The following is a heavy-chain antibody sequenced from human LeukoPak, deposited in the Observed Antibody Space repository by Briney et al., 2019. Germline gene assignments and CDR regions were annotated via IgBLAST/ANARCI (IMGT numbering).Heavy chain of an antibody. J-gene: IGHJ4*02. CDR3: ARDPLCSSTSCPFDY. D-gene: IGHD2-2*01. V-gene: IGHV3-48*04. CDR2: ISSSSSTI. CDR1: GFTFSSYS. Sequence: GGSLRLSCAASGFTFSSYSMNWVRQAPGKGLEWVSYISSSSSTIYYADSVKGRFTISRDNAKNSLYLQMNSLRAEDTAAYYCARDPLCSSTSCPFDYWGQGTLVTVSS.